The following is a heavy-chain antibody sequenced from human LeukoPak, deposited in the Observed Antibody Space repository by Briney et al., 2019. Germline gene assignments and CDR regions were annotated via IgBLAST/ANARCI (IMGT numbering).Heavy chain of an antibody. D-gene: IGHD4-23*01. V-gene: IGHV1-69*05. CDR2: IIPIFGTA. Sequence: SVKVSCKASGGTFSSYAISWVRQAPGQGLEWMGRIIPIFGTANYAQKFQGRVTITTDESTSTAYTELSSLRSEDTAVYYCATPMGDYGGHSPFDYWGQGTLVTVSS. CDR3: ATPMGDYGGHSPFDY. J-gene: IGHJ4*02. CDR1: GGTFSSYA.